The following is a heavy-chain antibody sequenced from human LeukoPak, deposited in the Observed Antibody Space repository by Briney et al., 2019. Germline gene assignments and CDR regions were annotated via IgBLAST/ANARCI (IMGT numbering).Heavy chain of an antibody. CDR1: GWSFNDYY. J-gene: IGHJ5*02. CDR3: ARGQVPAARGYNWFDP. V-gene: IGHV4-34*01. CDR2: INARGDT. Sequence: SETLSLTCAVSGWSFNDYYWNWIRQSPGKGLEWIGEINARGDTNYNPSLKSRVTISVDTSKKQFSLRLTSMIAADTALYYCARGQVPAARGYNWFDPWGQGTLVTVSS. D-gene: IGHD2-2*01.